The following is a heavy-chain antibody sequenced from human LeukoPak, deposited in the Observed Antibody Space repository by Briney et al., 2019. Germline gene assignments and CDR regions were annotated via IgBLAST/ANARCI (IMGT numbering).Heavy chain of an antibody. CDR2: INPNNGVT. Sequence: GASVKVSCRASGYTFTDLYIHWLRQAPGQGLEYMGRINPNNGVTNYAQEFQGRVTMTRDTSISTTYMELNSLTSDDTAVYYCARVWLLSDDVFNVWGQGTMVTVSP. V-gene: IGHV1-2*02. CDR3: ARVWLLSDDVFNV. D-gene: IGHD3-22*01. CDR1: GYTFTDLY. J-gene: IGHJ3*01.